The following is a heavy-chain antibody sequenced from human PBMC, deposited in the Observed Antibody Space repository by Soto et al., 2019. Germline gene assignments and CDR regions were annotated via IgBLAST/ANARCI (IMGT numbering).Heavy chain of an antibody. CDR2: TYFRSKWYD. J-gene: IGHJ5*02. Sequence: SQTLSLTCAISGDSVSSNTASWNWIRQSPSRGLEWLGRTYFRSKWYDDYAVSVKSRIIINPDTSSNLFSLQLNSVTPEDTAVYFCARGDNLGPKTGYAFDPWGQGIMVTVSS. CDR3: ARGDNLGPKTGYAFDP. CDR1: GDSVSSNTAS. V-gene: IGHV6-1*01. D-gene: IGHD5-12*01.